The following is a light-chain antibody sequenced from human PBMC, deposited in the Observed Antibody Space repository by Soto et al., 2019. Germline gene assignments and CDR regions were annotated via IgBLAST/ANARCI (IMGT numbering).Light chain of an antibody. CDR3: QQRSNWPRT. J-gene: IGKJ1*01. CDR1: QSVSSY. CDR2: DAS. V-gene: IGKV3-11*01. Sequence: EVVLTQSPPTLSLYPGERATLSCRASQSVSSYLAWYQQKPGQAPRLLIYDASDRATGIPARFSGSGSGTDFTLTISSLEPEDFAVYYCQQRSNWPRTFGQGTKVDIK.